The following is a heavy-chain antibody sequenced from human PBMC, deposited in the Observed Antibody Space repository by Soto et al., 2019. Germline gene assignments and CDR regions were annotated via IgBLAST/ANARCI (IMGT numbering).Heavy chain of an antibody. CDR1: GFTFSSYA. CDR3: AKVNIAYDFWSGYDY. CDR2: ISGSGGST. J-gene: IGHJ4*02. Sequence: EVQLLESGGGLVQPGGSLRLSCAASGFTFSSYAMSWVRQAPGKGLEWVSAISGSGGSTYYADSVKARFTISRDNSKNTLYLQMNSLRAEDTAVYYCAKVNIAYDFWSGYDYWGQGTLVTVSS. D-gene: IGHD3-3*01. V-gene: IGHV3-23*01.